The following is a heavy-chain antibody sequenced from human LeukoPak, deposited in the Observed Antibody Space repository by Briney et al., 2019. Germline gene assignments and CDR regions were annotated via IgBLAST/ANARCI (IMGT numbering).Heavy chain of an antibody. CDR2: IVVGSGNT. D-gene: IGHD3-10*01. Sequence: GTSVKVSCKASGFTFTSSAMQWVRQARGQRLEWIGWIVVGSGNTKYAQKFQERVTITRDMSTSTAYMELSSLRSEDTAVYYCAADHDLWFGDPLYGMDVWGQGTTVTVSS. V-gene: IGHV1-58*02. CDR3: AADHDLWFGDPLYGMDV. CDR1: GFTFTSSA. J-gene: IGHJ6*02.